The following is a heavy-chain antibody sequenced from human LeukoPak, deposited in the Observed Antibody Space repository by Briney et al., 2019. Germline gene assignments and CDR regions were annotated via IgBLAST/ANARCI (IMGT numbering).Heavy chain of an antibody. CDR2: TYYRSKWYN. CDR1: GDTVSSNSAC. D-gene: IGHD6-13*01. V-gene: IGHV6-1*01. Sequence: SQTLSLTCAISGDTVSSNSACWNCIRQSPSRGLEWLVKTYYRSKWYNEYAESVKSRLTIKPDTSKHQLSLQLNSVTPEDTAVYYCARLVGYGQVDYWGQGTLVIVSS. J-gene: IGHJ4*02. CDR3: ARLVGYGQVDY.